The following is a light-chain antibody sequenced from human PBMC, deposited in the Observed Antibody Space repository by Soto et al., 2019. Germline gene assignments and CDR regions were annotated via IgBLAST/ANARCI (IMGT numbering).Light chain of an antibody. CDR1: SSDIGAYNY. V-gene: IGLV2-14*03. CDR3: TSWTPSTPMT. Sequence: QSALTQPASVSGSPGQSITISCTGTSSDIGAYNYVSWYQQHPGKAPKLMIYDVNIRPSGVSNRFSGSKSGNTASQTISGLQAEDEAHYYCTSWTPSTPMTFGGGT. J-gene: IGLJ2*01. CDR2: DVN.